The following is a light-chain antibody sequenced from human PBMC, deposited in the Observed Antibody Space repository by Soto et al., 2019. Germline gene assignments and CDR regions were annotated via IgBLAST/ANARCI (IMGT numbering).Light chain of an antibody. J-gene: IGKJ1*01. V-gene: IGKV2-30*01. CDR3: MQGTHSPWT. CDR1: QRLVSSDGNTY. Sequence: DVVMTQSPLSLPVTLGQTASISCRSSQRLVSSDGNTYVIWFQQRPAQSPRRIIYKVSNRDSGVPDRFSGSGSGTDFTLEISRVEAEDVGVDYCMQGTHSPWTFGHGNKVEIK. CDR2: KVS.